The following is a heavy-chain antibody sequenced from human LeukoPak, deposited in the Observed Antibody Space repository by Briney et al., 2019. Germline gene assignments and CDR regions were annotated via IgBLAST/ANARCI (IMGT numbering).Heavy chain of an antibody. V-gene: IGHV3-23*01. CDR3: VKDFLHGPHIEPVGSVGPFDY. D-gene: IGHD2-2*01. J-gene: IGHJ4*02. CDR2: LHADSGMT. Sequence: GGSLRLSCAASGFTFSSYAMTWVRQAPGKGLEWVSGLHADSGMTYYADSVKGRFTISRDNSKNTLYFQMNSLRAEDTAVYYCVKDFLHGPHIEPVGSVGPFDYWGQGTLVTVSS. CDR1: GFTFSSYA.